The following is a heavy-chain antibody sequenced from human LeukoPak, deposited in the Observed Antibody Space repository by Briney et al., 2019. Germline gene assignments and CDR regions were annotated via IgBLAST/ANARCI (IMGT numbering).Heavy chain of an antibody. CDR1: GYTFTSYD. CDR3: ASTRIPMLRGPFDP. Sequence: ASVKVSCKASGYTFTSYDINWVRQAPGKGLEWMGGFDPEEGEAIYAQTFQGRVTMTEDTSTDTAYMELSSLRSGDTAVYYCASTRIPMLRGPFDPWGQGTLVTVSS. CDR2: FDPEEGEA. D-gene: IGHD3-10*01. J-gene: IGHJ5*02. V-gene: IGHV1-24*01.